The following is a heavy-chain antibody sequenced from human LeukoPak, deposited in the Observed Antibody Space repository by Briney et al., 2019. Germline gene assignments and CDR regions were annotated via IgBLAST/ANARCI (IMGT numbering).Heavy chain of an antibody. CDR3: ARGGYCSSTSCYVFDS. CDR1: GGSISTYY. D-gene: IGHD2-2*01. CDR2: IYYSGST. Sequence: SETLSLTCTVSGGSISTYYWSWIRQPPGKGLEWIGNIYYSGSTNYNPSLKSRVTISVDKSKSQFSLELTSVTAADTALYYCARGGYCSSTSCYVFDSWGQGTLVTVSS. J-gene: IGHJ4*02. V-gene: IGHV4-59*12.